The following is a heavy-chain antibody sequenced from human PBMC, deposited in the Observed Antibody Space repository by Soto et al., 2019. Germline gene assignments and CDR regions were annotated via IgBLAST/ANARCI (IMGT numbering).Heavy chain of an antibody. CDR2: TYYRSKWYN. D-gene: IGHD3-22*01. J-gene: IGHJ6*02. V-gene: IGHV6-1*01. CDR1: GDSVSSNSAA. Sequence: PSQTLSLTCAISGDSVSSNSAAWNWIRQSPSRGLEWLGRTYYRSKWYNDYAVSVKSRITINPDTSKNQFSLQLNSVTPEDTAVYYCARIPYYDSSAHRDYYYYYYGMDVWGQGTTVTVSS. CDR3: ARIPYYDSSAHRDYYYYYYGMDV.